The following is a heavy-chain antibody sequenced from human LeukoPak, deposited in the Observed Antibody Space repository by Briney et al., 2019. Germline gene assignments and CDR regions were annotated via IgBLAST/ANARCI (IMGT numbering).Heavy chain of an antibody. CDR2: ISGSGGST. D-gene: IGHD6-13*01. V-gene: IGHV3-23*01. J-gene: IGHJ4*02. CDR1: GFTFSSYA. Sequence: GGSLRLSFAASGFTFSSYAMSWVPQAPGKGLEGVSAISGSGGSTYYADSGKGRFTISRDNSKNTLYLQMNSLRAEDTAVYYCAKRGISWLARHFDYWGQGTLVTVSS. CDR3: AKRGISWLARHFDY.